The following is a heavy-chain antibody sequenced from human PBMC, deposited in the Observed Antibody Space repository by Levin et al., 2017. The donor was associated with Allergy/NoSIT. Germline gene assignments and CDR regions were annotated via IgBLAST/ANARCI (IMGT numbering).Heavy chain of an antibody. CDR1: GFTFSSYW. CDR2: INSDGSST. D-gene: IGHD2-2*01. V-gene: IGHV3-74*01. Sequence: GESLKISCAASGFTFSSYWMHWVRQAPGKGLVWVSRINSDGSSTSYADSVKGRFTISSDNAKNTLYLQMNSLRAEDTAVYYCARVVPAARAVDYWGQGTLVTVSS. J-gene: IGHJ4*02. CDR3: ARVVPAARAVDY.